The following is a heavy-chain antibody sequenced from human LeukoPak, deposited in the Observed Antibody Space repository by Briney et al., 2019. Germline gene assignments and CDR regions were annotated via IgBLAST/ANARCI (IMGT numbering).Heavy chain of an antibody. D-gene: IGHD3-22*01. J-gene: IGHJ5*02. CDR2: INQDGSHK. CDR1: GVTFRHSW. V-gene: IGHV3-7*01. Sequence: GGSLRLSCTASGVTFRHSWMHWVRQAPGKGLEWVANINQDGSHKYYVDSVEGRFTISRDNAKNSLYLQMNSLRAEDTAVYYCARSERVINWFDPWGQGTLDTVSS. CDR3: ARSERVINWFDP.